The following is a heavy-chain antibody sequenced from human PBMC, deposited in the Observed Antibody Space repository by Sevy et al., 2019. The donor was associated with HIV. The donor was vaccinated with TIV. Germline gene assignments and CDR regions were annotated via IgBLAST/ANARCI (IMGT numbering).Heavy chain of an antibody. CDR3: ASTRGLLGYCSSTSCYPPAYYYYGMDV. V-gene: IGHV3-53*01. Sequence: GGSLRLSCAASGFTVSSNYMSWVRQAPGKGLEWVSVIYSGGSTYYADSVKGRFTISRDNSKKTLYLQMNSLRAEDTAVYYCASTRGLLGYCSSTSCYPPAYYYYGMDVWGQGTTVTVSS. CDR2: IYSGGST. CDR1: GFTVSSNY. D-gene: IGHD2-2*01. J-gene: IGHJ6*02.